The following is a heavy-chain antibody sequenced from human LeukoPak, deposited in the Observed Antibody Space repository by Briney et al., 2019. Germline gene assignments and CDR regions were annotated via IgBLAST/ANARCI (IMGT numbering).Heavy chain of an antibody. J-gene: IGHJ4*02. CDR1: GFTFSIYA. Sequence: GGSLRLSCAASGFTFSIYAMSWVRQPPGKGLEWVSSISSSSSYIYYADSVKGRFTISRDNAKNSLYLQMNSLRAEDTAVYYCARDPSGYSYGIKDDYWGQGTLVTVSS. V-gene: IGHV3-21*01. D-gene: IGHD5-18*01. CDR2: ISSSSSYI. CDR3: ARDPSGYSYGIKDDY.